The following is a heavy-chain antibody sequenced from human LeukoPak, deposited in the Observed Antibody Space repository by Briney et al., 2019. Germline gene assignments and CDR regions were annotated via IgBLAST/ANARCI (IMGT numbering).Heavy chain of an antibody. V-gene: IGHV4-30-2*01. D-gene: IGHD7-27*01. CDR3: ARLGPPWGPRAFDI. J-gene: IGHJ3*02. CDR1: GGSISSGGYY. CDR2: IYHSGST. Sequence: PSETLSLTCTVSGGSISSGGYYWSWIRQPPGKGLEWIGYIYHSGSTYYNPSLKSRVTISVDRSKNQFSLKLSSVTAADTAVYYCARLGPPWGPRAFDIWGQGTMVTVSS.